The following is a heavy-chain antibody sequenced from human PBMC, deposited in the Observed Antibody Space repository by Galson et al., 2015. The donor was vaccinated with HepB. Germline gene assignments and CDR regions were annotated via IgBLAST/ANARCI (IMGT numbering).Heavy chain of an antibody. J-gene: IGHJ6*03. D-gene: IGHD6-19*01. CDR3: ARQSREYSSGWYVGSFNYMDV. Sequence: ETLSLTCTVSGGSINYYYWSWIRQSPGRGLEWIGYISDSGNTNYHPYLKSRVSISLDTSKNQFSLRLNSVTAADTAVYYCARQSREYSSGWYVGSFNYMDVWGKGSTVTVSS. CDR2: ISDSGNT. V-gene: IGHV4-59*01. CDR1: GGSINYYY.